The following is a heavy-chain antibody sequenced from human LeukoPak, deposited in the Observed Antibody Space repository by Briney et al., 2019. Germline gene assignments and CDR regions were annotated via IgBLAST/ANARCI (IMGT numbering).Heavy chain of an antibody. V-gene: IGHV3-23*01. CDR3: AKDPIFSGSYGVFDS. CDR1: GFTFSSCA. Sequence: PGGSLRLSCAASGFTFSSCAMSWVRQAPGKGLEWVSTTIDSGNSVYYADSVEGRFTISRDNSKNTLYLQMNSLRAGDTAVYYCAKDPIFSGSYGVFDSWGQGTLVTVSS. D-gene: IGHD1-26*01. J-gene: IGHJ4*02. CDR2: TIDSGNSV.